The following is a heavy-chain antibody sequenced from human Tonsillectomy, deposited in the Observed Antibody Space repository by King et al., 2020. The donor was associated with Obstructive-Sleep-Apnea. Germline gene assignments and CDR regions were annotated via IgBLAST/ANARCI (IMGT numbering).Heavy chain of an antibody. CDR2: ISYDGSNK. CDR3: AKVGGSGSYYGYYFDY. Sequence: QLVQSGGGVVQPGRSLRLSCAASGFIFSSYGMHWVRQAPGKGLEWVAVISYDGSNKYYADSVKGRFTISRDNSKNTLYLQMNSLRAEDMAVYYCAKVGGSGSYYGYYFDYWGQGTLVTVSS. J-gene: IGHJ4*02. D-gene: IGHD3-10*01. CDR1: GFIFSSYG. V-gene: IGHV3-30*18.